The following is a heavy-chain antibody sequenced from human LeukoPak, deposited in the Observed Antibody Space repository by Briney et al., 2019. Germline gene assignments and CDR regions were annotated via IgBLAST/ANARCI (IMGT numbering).Heavy chain of an antibody. Sequence: RPGGSLRLSCAASGFTFDDYGMSWVRQAPGKGLEWVSGINWNGGSTGYADSVKGRFTISSDKSKNILFLQMNSLRAEDTALYYCAKGQETESRLDSWGQGTLVTVSS. D-gene: IGHD1-1*01. J-gene: IGHJ4*02. CDR3: AKGQETESRLDS. CDR2: INWNGGST. V-gene: IGHV3-20*04. CDR1: GFTFDDYG.